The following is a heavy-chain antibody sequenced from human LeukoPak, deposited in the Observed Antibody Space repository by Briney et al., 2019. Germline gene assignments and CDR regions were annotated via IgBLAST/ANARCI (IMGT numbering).Heavy chain of an antibody. Sequence: ASVKVSCKTSGYTFTNYDINWVRQATGQGLEWMGWINPKSGRTGYAPKFQGRVTVARSTSVTTAYMELSSLTSEDTAVYYCARGLSRCSSGNCYEPNWLDSWGQGTLVTVSS. CDR1: GYTFTNYD. V-gene: IGHV1-8*02. CDR2: INPKSGRT. J-gene: IGHJ5*01. D-gene: IGHD2-2*01. CDR3: ARGLSRCSSGNCYEPNWLDS.